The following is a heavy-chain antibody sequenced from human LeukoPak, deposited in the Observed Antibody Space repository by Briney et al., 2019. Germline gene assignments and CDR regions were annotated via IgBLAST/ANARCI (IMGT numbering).Heavy chain of an antibody. D-gene: IGHD1-26*01. CDR3: AREYSGSYSFDY. V-gene: IGHV1-3*01. J-gene: IGHJ4*02. CDR2: INAGNGNT. CDR1: GYTFTSYA. Sequence: ASVKVSCKASGYTFTSYAMHWVRQAPGQRLEWMGWINAGNGNTKYSQKFQGRVTITRDTSASTAYMELSSPRSEDTAVYYCAREYSGSYSFDYWGQGTLVTVSS.